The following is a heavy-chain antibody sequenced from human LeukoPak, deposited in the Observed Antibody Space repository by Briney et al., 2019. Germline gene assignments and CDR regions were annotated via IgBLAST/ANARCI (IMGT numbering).Heavy chain of an antibody. V-gene: IGHV3-30*02. CDR1: GFTVSSNY. CDR2: IRYDGSNK. CDR3: AKDRDTMIVVVITQPYYFDY. J-gene: IGHJ4*02. D-gene: IGHD3-22*01. Sequence: GGSLRLSCAASGFTVSSNYMSWVRQAPGKGLEWVAFIRYDGSNKYYADSVKGRFTISRDNSKNTLYLQMNSLRAEDTAVYYCAKDRDTMIVVVITQPYYFDYWGQGTLVTVSS.